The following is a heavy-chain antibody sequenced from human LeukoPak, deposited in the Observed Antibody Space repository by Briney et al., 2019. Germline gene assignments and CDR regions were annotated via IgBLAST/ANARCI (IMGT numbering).Heavy chain of an antibody. D-gene: IGHD2/OR15-2a*01. CDR3: ARDLRGSLSY. CDR1: GDSISSSYW. Sequence: PSGTLSLTCAVSGDSISSSYWWSWVCQPPGKGLEWIGEIYHSVSTNYNPSLKSRVTISVDKSKNQFSLKLSSVTAADTAIYYCARDLRGSLSYWGQGTLVTVSS. J-gene: IGHJ4*02. V-gene: IGHV4-4*02. CDR2: IYHSVST.